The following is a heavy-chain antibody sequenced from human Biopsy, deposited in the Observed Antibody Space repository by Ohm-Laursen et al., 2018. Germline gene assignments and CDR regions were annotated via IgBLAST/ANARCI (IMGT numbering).Heavy chain of an antibody. CDR3: ARGDYFDSNGYFWFDP. CDR2: IYSGGNT. V-gene: IGHV4-61*01. Sequence: SDTLSFTSTLSGYSIIPSGPEHWSWIRQPPGLGLQYIGFIYSGGNTNYNPSLRSRVTMSVVTSKNQFSLRLNSVTAADTAVYYCARGDYFDSNGYFWFDPWGQGTLVTVSS. J-gene: IGHJ5*02. D-gene: IGHD3-22*01. CDR1: GYSIIPSGPEH.